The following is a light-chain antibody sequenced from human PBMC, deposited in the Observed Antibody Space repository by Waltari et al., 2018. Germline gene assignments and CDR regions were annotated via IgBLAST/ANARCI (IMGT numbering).Light chain of an antibody. J-gene: IGLJ2*01. CDR1: SSNIGSFH. CDR3: QSYDNNGRGAVL. CDR2: HVT. Sequence: QSLLTQPPSVSGAPGQRVTISCSGGSSNIGSFHVNWYRHLPGTVPKLLIYHVTNRPSGVPDRFSGPKSGTSASLAITGLQPEDEADYYCQSYDNNGRGAVLIGGGTKLTVL. V-gene: IGLV1-40*01.